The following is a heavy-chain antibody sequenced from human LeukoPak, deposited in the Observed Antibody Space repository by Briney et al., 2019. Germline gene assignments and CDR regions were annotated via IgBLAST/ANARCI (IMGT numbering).Heavy chain of an antibody. CDR1: GGSISSSSYY. CDR3: RVDVWSGYPHY. D-gene: IGHD3-3*01. Sequence: SETLYLTCTVSGGSISSSSYYWGWIRQPPGKGLEWVGSIYYSGSTYYNPSLNSRVTISVDTSKNQFSLRLSSVTAADTAVYDCRVDVWSGYPHYWGQGTLVTVSS. CDR2: IYYSGST. J-gene: IGHJ4*02. V-gene: IGHV4-39*01.